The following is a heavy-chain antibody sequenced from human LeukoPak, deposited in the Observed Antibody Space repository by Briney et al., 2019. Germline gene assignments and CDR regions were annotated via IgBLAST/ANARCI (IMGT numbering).Heavy chain of an antibody. D-gene: IGHD2-2*01. CDR2: ISGSGGST. Sequence: GGSLRLSXAASGFTFSSYAMSWVGQTPGKGLEWVSAISGSGGSTYYADSVKGRFTISRDNSKNTLYLQMNSLRAEDTAVYYCAKDSCSSTSCYDWDAFDIWGQGTMVTVSS. V-gene: IGHV3-23*01. CDR1: GFTFSSYA. J-gene: IGHJ3*02. CDR3: AKDSCSSTSCYDWDAFDI.